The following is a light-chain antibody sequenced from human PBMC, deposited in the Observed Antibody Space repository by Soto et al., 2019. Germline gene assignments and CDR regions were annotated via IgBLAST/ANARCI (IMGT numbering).Light chain of an antibody. CDR2: EVS. CDR1: SRDVADYDF. CDR3: SSYTTTSPL. J-gene: IGLJ2*01. V-gene: IGLV2-14*01. Sequence: QSALTQPDSVSGSPGQSITISCTGTSRDVADYDFVSWYQQHPGKAPKLIIYEVSKRPSGVSIRFSGSKSGNTASLTISGLQAEDEANYYCSSYTTTSPLFGGGTKVTVL.